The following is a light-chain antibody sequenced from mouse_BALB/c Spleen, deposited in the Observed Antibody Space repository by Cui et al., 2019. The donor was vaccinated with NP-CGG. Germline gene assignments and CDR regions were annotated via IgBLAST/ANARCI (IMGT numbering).Light chain of an antibody. CDR2: GTN. V-gene: IGLV1*01. CDR1: TGAVTTSNY. Sequence: QPVVPQDSALTTSPGETVTLTCRSSTGAVTTSNYANWVQEKPGHLFTGLIGGTNNRAPGVPARFSGSLIGDKAALTITGAQTEDEAIYFCALWYSNHWVFGGGTKLTVL. J-gene: IGLJ1*01. CDR3: ALWYSNHWV.